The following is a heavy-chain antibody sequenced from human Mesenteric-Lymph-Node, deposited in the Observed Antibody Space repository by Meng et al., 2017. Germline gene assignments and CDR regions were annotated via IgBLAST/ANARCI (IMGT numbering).Heavy chain of an antibody. CDR3: GSSYDRSGYYYFDY. CDR2: IIPIFGTA. Sequence: SVKVSCKTSGGTFSSYAINWVRQAPGQGLEWRGGIIPIFGTANYAQKFQGRVTITADESTRTAYMELSSLRSEDTAVYYCGSSYDRSGYYYFDYWGQGTLVTVSS. V-gene: IGHV1-69*13. D-gene: IGHD3-22*01. J-gene: IGHJ4*02. CDR1: GGTFSSYA.